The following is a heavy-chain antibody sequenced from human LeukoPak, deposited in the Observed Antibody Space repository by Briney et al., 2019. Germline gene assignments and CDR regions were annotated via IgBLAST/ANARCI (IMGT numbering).Heavy chain of an antibody. J-gene: IGHJ3*02. Sequence: PSETLSLTCAVYGGSFSGYYWSWIRQPPGKGLEWIGEINHSGSTNYNPSLKSRVTISVDTSKNQFSLKLSSVTAADTAVYYCAREWRRYDYVWESYRSEGAFDIWGQGTMVTVSS. CDR2: INHSGST. CDR1: GGSFSGYY. D-gene: IGHD3-16*02. V-gene: IGHV4-34*01. CDR3: AREWRRYDYVWESYRSEGAFDI.